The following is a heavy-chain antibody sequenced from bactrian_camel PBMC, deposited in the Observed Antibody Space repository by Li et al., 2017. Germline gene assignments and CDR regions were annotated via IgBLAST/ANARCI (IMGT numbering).Heavy chain of an antibody. CDR1: ETFDRTYA. CDR3: AASFTACVPRAHYVARYDY. J-gene: IGHJ4*01. V-gene: IGHV3S53*01. D-gene: IGHD3*01. Sequence: VQLVESGGGSVQAGESLTLSCGPSETFDRTYATGWFRQAPGKEREAVAALASDGQTTYYTASVKGRFTMSRDNAKRAVYLQMNSLEPDDTAMYYCAASFTACVPRAHYVARYDYWGQGTQVTVS. CDR2: LASDGQTT.